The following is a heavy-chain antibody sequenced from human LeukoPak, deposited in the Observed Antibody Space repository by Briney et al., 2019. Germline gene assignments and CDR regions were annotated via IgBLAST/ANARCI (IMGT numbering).Heavy chain of an antibody. CDR1: GGSISSHS. CDR2: IYSSGRT. CDR3: ARDLGGSYSSETWFDP. Sequence: SETLSLTCTVSGGSISSHSWSWIRQPAGEGLEWIGRIYSSGRTHYSPSLKSRVAISVDTSKNRFSLRLSSVTAADTAVYYCARDLGGSYSSETWFDPWGQGTLVTVSS. V-gene: IGHV4-4*07. D-gene: IGHD1-26*01. J-gene: IGHJ5*02.